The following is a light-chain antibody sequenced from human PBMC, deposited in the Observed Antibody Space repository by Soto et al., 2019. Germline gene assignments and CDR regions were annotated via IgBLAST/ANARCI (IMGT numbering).Light chain of an antibody. CDR1: SSDVGGYNY. Sequence: QSALTQSASVSGSPGQSITISCTGTSSDVGGYNYVSWYQQHPGKAHKLIIYDVSHRPSAVSTSFSGSKYGNTAYLTISGLQAEYEADYSCSSYTSTNSWVFGGGTKLTVL. CDR2: DVS. J-gene: IGLJ3*02. V-gene: IGLV2-14*01. CDR3: SSYTSTNSWV.